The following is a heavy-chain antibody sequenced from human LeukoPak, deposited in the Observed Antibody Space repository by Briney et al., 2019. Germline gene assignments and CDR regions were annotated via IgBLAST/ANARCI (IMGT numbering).Heavy chain of an antibody. J-gene: IGHJ4*02. CDR1: GYTFSGYY. CDR2: INPNSGGT. V-gene: IGHV1-2*02. D-gene: IGHD6-19*01. CDR3: ARADGSAWPTGEFDY. Sequence: ASVKVSCKASGYTFSGYYMHWVRQAPGQGLEWMGWINPNSGGTNYVQKFQGRVTMTRDTSISTAYMDLSRLRSDDTAVYYCARADGSAWPTGEFDYWGQGTLVTVSS.